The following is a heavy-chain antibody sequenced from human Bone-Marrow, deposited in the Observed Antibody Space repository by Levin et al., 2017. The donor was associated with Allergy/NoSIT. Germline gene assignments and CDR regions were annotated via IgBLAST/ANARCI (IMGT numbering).Heavy chain of an antibody. D-gene: IGHD3-10*01. CDR3: AKDHRGGYGCMLDY. CDR1: GFTFSNYA. Sequence: PGGSLRLSCAASGFTFSNYAMSWVRQAPGKGLEWVSGISGDGVGEWYADSVQGRYTISRDNSKNTLALQMNSLRVEDAAVYYCAKDHRGGYGCMLDYWGLGILVTVSS. V-gene: IGHV3-23*01. CDR2: ISGDGVGE. J-gene: IGHJ4*02.